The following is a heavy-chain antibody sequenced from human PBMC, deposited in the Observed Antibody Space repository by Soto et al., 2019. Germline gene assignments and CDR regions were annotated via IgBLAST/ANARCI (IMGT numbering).Heavy chain of an antibody. J-gene: IGHJ4*02. V-gene: IGHV1-3*01. Sequence: QVQLVQSGAEVKKPGASVKVSCKASGYTFTNYAMHWVRQAPGQRLEWMGWINAGNGNTKYSQKFQVRVTITRDTSANTAHMELSSLGSEDTAVYYCARAQGGYSGSYRFDYWGQGTLVTVSS. CDR2: INAGNGNT. D-gene: IGHD1-26*01. CDR3: ARAQGGYSGSYRFDY. CDR1: GYTFTNYA.